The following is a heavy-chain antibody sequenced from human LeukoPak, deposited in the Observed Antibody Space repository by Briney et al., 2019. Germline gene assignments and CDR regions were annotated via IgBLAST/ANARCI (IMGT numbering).Heavy chain of an antibody. CDR1: GGSISSYY. D-gene: IGHD3-10*01. Sequence: AETLSLTCTVSGGSISSYYWSWIRQPPGKGLEWIGYIYCSGGTNYNPSLKSRVTISVHTSKNEFSLKRSPVTSADAAVYYCARDRYYGSGSSYDYWGKGTLVTVSS. CDR2: IYCSGGT. J-gene: IGHJ4*02. CDR3: ARDRYYGSGSSYDY. V-gene: IGHV4-59*01.